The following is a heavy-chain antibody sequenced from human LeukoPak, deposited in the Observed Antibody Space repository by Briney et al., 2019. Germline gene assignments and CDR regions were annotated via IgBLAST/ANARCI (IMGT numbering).Heavy chain of an antibody. CDR1: GGSVSSNSAA. D-gene: IGHD6-19*01. V-gene: IGHV6-1*01. CDR2: TYYRSKWYN. Sequence: SQTLSLTCALSGGSVSSNSAAWNWIRQSPSRGLEWLGRTYYRSKWYNDYAVSVKSRITINPDTSKNQFSLQLNSVTPEDTAVYYCARVPLIAVDGTIHLHFDYWGQGTLVTVSS. CDR3: ARVPLIAVDGTIHLHFDY. J-gene: IGHJ4*02.